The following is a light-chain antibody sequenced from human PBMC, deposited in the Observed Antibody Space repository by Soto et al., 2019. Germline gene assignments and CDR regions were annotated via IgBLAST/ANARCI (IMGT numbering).Light chain of an antibody. V-gene: IGKV3-20*01. CDR2: GVS. CDR1: QSVSSNY. Sequence: EIVLTQSPDTLSLSPGERASLSCRVSQSVSSNYLAWYQQTPGQAPRLLIYGVSTRATGIPDRFRGSGSGTDFNLTITRLEPEDFAVYYCQQFNTWPPVTFGGGTKVEIK. CDR3: QQFNTWPPVT. J-gene: IGKJ4*01.